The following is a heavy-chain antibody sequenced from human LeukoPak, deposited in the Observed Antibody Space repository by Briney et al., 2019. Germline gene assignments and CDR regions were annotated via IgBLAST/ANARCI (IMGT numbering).Heavy chain of an antibody. D-gene: IGHD2-21*02. V-gene: IGHV3-21*01. CDR1: GFTFNIYS. J-gene: IGHJ5*02. CDR2: ITTSSSYI. CDR3: ARDGGDSGFDP. Sequence: GGSLRLSCVASGFTFNIYSMNWVRQAPGKGLEWVSSITTSSSYIYYADSVKGRFTISRDNAKNSLYLQMNSLRAEDTAVYYCARDGGDSGFDPWGQGTLVTVSS.